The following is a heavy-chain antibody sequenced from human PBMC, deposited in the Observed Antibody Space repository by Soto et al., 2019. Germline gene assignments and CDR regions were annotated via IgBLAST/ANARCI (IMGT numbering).Heavy chain of an antibody. CDR1: GFTFVDYW. D-gene: IGHD2-2*01. CDR3: VKDGGYCSSTSCYSPRNHYFDS. Sequence: LRLSFAASGFTFVDYWMSWVRQAPGKGPEWVANIKFDGSEKQYVDSVKGRFTISRDNSRNSLFLQMNSLRAGDTAVYYCVKDGGYCSSTSCYSPRNHYFDSWGQGTLVTVSS. CDR2: IKFDGSEK. V-gene: IGHV3-7*03. J-gene: IGHJ4*02.